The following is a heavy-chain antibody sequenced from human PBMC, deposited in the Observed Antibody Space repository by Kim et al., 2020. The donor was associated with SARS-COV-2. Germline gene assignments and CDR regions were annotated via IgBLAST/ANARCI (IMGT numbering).Heavy chain of an antibody. CDR3: ARLGPMSDY. CDR1: GGSISSSSYY. Sequence: SETLSLTCTVSGGSISSSSYYWGWIRQPPGKGLEWIGSIYYSGTTYYDPSLKSRVTMSVDTSKNHFSLKLSSVTAADTAVYYCARLGPMSDYWGQGTLVTVSS. J-gene: IGHJ4*02. CDR2: IYYSGTT. V-gene: IGHV4-39*02.